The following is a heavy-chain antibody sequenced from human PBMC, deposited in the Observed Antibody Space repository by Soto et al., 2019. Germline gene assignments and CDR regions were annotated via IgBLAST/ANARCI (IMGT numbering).Heavy chain of an antibody. V-gene: IGHV1-18*01. CDR2: ISAYNGNT. CDR1: GYTFTSYG. CDR3: ARGITLPTPLDY. J-gene: IGHJ4*02. Sequence: ASVKVSCKASGYTFTSYGISWVRQAPGQGLEWMGWISAYNGNTNYAQKLQGRVTITRDTSASTAYMELSSLRSEDTAVYYCARGITLPTPLDYWGQGTLVIVSS. D-gene: IGHD2-15*01.